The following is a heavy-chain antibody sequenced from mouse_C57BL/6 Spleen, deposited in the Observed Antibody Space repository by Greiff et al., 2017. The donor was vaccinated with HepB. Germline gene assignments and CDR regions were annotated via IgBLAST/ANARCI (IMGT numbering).Heavy chain of an antibody. CDR1: GYTFTSYG. D-gene: IGHD1-1*01. V-gene: IGHV1-81*01. J-gene: IGHJ2*01. CDR2: IYPRSGNT. Sequence: QVQLQQSGAELARPGASVKLSCKASGYTFTSYGISWVKQRTGQGLEWIGEIYPRSGNTYYNEKFKGKATLTADKSSSTAYMELRSLASEDSAVYFCARQGTVVATDDYWGQGTTLTVSS. CDR3: ARQGTVVATDDY.